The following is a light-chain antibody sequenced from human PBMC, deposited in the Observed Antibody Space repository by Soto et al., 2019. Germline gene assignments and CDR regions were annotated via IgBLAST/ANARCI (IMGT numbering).Light chain of an antibody. Sequence: DIQMTQSPSSLSASVGDRVTITCRASQSISSYLNWYQQKPGKAPNLLIYTASSLESGVPSRFSGSGSGTDFTLTISSLQPEDFAIYYCQQTYSTPLTFGGGTKVDNK. CDR3: QQTYSTPLT. CDR2: TAS. J-gene: IGKJ4*01. V-gene: IGKV1-39*01. CDR1: QSISSY.